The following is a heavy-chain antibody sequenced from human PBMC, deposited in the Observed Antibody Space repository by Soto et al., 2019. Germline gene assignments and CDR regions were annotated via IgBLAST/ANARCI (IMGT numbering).Heavy chain of an antibody. J-gene: IGHJ4*02. Sequence: GGSLRLSCAGSGFTFINYAMTWVRQAPGKGLEWVSSISNRGSDTYYVDSVKGRFTISRDNSKNTLYLQMNSLRAEDTAVYYCAKDTYSSSWYFWGQGTLVTVS. CDR3: AKDTYSSSWYF. V-gene: IGHV3-23*01. D-gene: IGHD6-13*01. CDR2: ISNRGSDT. CDR1: GFTFINYA.